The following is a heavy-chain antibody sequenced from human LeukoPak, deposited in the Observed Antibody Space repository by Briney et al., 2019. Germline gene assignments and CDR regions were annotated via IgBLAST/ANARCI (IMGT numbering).Heavy chain of an antibody. Sequence: PSEILSLTCTVSGGSISSSSYYWGWIRQPPGKGLEWIGSIYYSGSTYYNPSLKSRVTISVDTSKNQFSLKLSSVTAADTAVYYCARVAGAHYYYYYYMDVWGKGTTVTVSS. CDR1: GGSISSSSYY. CDR3: ARVAGAHYYYYYYMDV. V-gene: IGHV4-39*01. J-gene: IGHJ6*03. CDR2: IYYSGST. D-gene: IGHD6-19*01.